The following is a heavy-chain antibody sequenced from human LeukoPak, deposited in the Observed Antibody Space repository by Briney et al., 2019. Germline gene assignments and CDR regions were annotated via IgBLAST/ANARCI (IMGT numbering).Heavy chain of an antibody. D-gene: IGHD4-23*01. V-gene: IGHV1-69*04. CDR1: GGTFSSYA. Sequence: SVKVSCKASGGTFSSYAISWVRQAPGQGLEWMGRIIPILGIANYAQKFQGRVTITADKSTSTAYKELSSLRSEDTAVYYCARESQVVTPVYYFDYWGQGTLVTVSS. J-gene: IGHJ4*02. CDR2: IIPILGIA. CDR3: ARESQVVTPVYYFDY.